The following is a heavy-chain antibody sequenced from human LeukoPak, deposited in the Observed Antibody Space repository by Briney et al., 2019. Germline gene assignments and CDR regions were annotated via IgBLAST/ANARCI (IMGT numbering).Heavy chain of an antibody. D-gene: IGHD5-12*01. CDR1: GYTFSDFY. CDR3: ARDIPQSGYDAAY. Sequence: ASVKVSCKTSGYTFSDFYMHWVRQAPGKGPEWMGWINCKDGATRYAQQFQGRVTMTRDTSISTAYMDLISLTFDDTAVYYCARDIPQSGYDAAYWGQGTLVTVST. J-gene: IGHJ4*02. V-gene: IGHV1-2*02. CDR2: INCKDGAT.